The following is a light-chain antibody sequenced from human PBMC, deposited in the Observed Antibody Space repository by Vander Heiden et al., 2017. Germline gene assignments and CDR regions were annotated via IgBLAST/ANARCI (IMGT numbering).Light chain of an antibody. Sequence: QSVLTLPPSASATPGQRVTISCSGSGSNIGNNIVNWYQQLPGTAPKLLIYSNDERPSGVPDRFSGSKSGTSAALAISGLQSEDEALYYCTSWDDSLTGWLFGGGTMLTVL. J-gene: IGLJ3*02. CDR3: TSWDDSLTGWL. CDR1: GSNIGNNI. CDR2: SND. V-gene: IGLV1-44*01.